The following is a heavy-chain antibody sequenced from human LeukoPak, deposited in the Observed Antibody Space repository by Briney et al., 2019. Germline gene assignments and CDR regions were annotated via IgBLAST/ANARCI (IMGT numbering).Heavy chain of an antibody. J-gene: IGHJ6*02. CDR3: VKDRPCETCMPMDA. CDR1: GFTFSSYA. Sequence: PGGSLRLCCAASGFTFSSYAIYWVRQAPGKGLESVSGISGSGGDTYFAASVRGRFSISRDNSKDTVYLQMNSLRAEDTAIYYCVKDRPCETCMPMDAWGQGTTVTVSS. CDR2: ISGSGGDT. V-gene: IGHV3-23*01. D-gene: IGHD2-2*01.